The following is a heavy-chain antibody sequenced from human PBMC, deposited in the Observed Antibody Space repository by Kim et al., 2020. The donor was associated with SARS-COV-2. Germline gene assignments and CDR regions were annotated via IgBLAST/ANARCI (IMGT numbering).Heavy chain of an antibody. D-gene: IGHD1-26*01. Sequence: GGSLRLSCAASGVTFGEEGRHWVRQAPGKGLEWVSFILYDGSNKYYADSVKGRFTITRDNSKNTLALQMNSLRVDDTAVYHCATPVGASGGDYYYYGMDVWGQGTTVTVS. J-gene: IGHJ6*02. V-gene: IGHV3-33*03. CDR1: GVTFGEEG. CDR2: ILYDGSNK. CDR3: ATPVGASGGDYYYYGMDV.